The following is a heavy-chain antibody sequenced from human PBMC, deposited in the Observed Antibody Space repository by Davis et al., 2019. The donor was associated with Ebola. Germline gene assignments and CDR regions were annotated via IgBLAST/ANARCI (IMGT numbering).Heavy chain of an antibody. J-gene: IGHJ4*02. CDR3: ARGRELID. D-gene: IGHD1-7*01. CDR1: GGSFSGYH. CDR2: IHHSGST. V-gene: IGHV4-34*01. Sequence: PSETLSLTCAMYGGSFSGYHWTWIRQPPGQGLEWIGEIHHSGSTNYNPSLRSRVTISVHTSKNQFPLKLTSVTAADTAICYGARGRELIDWGQGSLVTVSS.